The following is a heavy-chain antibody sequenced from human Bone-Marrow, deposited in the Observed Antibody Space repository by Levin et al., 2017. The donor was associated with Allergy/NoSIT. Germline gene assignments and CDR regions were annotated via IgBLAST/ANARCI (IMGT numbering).Heavy chain of an antibody. V-gene: IGHV4-39*07. CDR3: ARKYRRGLKSFDI. D-gene: IGHD2-2*01. J-gene: IGHJ3*02. CDR2: IFYSGNT. CDR1: GGSIISNGYY. Sequence: GSLRLSCAVSGGSIISNGYYWGWIRQPPGKGLEWIGNIFYSGNTYYNPSLKSRVSMSVDTSKNLFSLRLTSVTAADTAVYYCARKYRRGLKSFDIWGQGTMVSVSS.